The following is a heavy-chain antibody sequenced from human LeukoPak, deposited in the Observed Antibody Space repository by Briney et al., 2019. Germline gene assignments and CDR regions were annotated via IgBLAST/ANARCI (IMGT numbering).Heavy chain of an antibody. CDR1: GYTRTELS. Sequence: ASVKVSCKVSGYTRTELSMHWVRQAPGKGLEWMGGFDPEDGETIYAQKFQGRVTMTEDTSTDTAYMELSSLRSEATAVYYCATDAGVVVAASPAFDYWGQGTLVTVSS. J-gene: IGHJ4*02. D-gene: IGHD2-15*01. CDR2: FDPEDGET. V-gene: IGHV1-24*01. CDR3: ATDAGVVVAASPAFDY.